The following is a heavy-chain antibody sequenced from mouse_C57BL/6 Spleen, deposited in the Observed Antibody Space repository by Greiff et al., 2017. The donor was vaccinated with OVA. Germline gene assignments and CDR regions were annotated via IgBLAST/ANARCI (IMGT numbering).Heavy chain of an antibody. CDR1: GFTFTDYY. Sequence: EVKLMESGGGLVQPGGSLSLSCAASGFTFTDYYMSWVRQPPGKALEWLGFIRNKANGYTTEYSASVKGRFTISRDNSQSILYLQMNALRAEDSATYYCARSYGSSLYAMDYWGQGTSVTVSS. J-gene: IGHJ4*01. D-gene: IGHD1-1*01. V-gene: IGHV7-3*01. CDR3: ARSYGSSLYAMDY. CDR2: IRNKANGYTT.